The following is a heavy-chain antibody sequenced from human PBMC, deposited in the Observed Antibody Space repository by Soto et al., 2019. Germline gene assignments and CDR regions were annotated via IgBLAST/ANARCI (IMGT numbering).Heavy chain of an antibody. D-gene: IGHD2-15*01. Sequence: GASVKVSCKASGGTFSSYPIHWVRQAPGQRLEWKGWINAGNGNTKYSQQFQDRVTITRDTSATTAYMELSSLRIEDTAVYYCSKESCTGDSCYSGDFWGQGTLVTVSS. CDR2: INAGNGNT. V-gene: IGHV1-3*01. CDR3: SKESCTGDSCYSGDF. J-gene: IGHJ4*02. CDR1: GGTFSSYP.